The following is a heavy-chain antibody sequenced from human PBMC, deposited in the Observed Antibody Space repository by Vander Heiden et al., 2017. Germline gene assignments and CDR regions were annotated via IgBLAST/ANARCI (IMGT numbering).Heavy chain of an antibody. J-gene: IGHJ4*02. CDR3: AREAVAGNLDY. Sequence: EVQLVESGGGLVQPGGSLRLSCAASGFTFSSYWMSWVRQAQGKGLEWVANIKQDGSEKYYVDSVKGRFTISRDNAKNSLYLQMNSLRAEDTAVYYCAREAVAGNLDYWGQGTLVTVSS. D-gene: IGHD6-19*01. V-gene: IGHV3-7*01. CDR2: IKQDGSEK. CDR1: GFTFSSYW.